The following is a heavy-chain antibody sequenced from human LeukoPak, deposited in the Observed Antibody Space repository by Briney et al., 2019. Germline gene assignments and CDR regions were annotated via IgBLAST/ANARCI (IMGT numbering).Heavy chain of an antibody. D-gene: IGHD1-26*01. J-gene: IGHJ3*02. CDR1: GGSISSYY. CDR3: ARYIVSYPHDAFDI. V-gene: IGHV4-59*01. Sequence: SETLSLTCTVSGGSISSYYWSWIRQPPGKGLEWIGYIYYSGSTNYNPSLKSRVTISVDTSKKQFSLKLSSVTAAGTAFYYCARYIVSYPHDAFDIWGQGTMVTVSS. CDR2: IYYSGST.